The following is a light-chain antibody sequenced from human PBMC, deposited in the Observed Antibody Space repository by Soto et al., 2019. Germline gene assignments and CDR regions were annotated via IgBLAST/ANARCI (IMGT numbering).Light chain of an antibody. J-gene: IGLJ1*01. CDR1: SSDVGGYDY. Sequence: QCALTQPASVSGSAGEASTISCTGTSSDVGGYDYVSWYQQHPGKAPKLMIYDVTNRPSGVSNRFSGSKSGNTASLTISGLQAEDEADYYCISYASINTYVFGTGTKVTVL. CDR3: ISYASINTYV. CDR2: DVT. V-gene: IGLV2-14*01.